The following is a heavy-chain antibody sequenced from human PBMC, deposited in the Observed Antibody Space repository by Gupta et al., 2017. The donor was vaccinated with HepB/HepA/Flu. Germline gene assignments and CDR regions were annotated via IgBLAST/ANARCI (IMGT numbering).Heavy chain of an antibody. Sequence: EVQLLESGGGLVQPGGSLRLSCAASRFTFSSYAITWVRQAPGKGLEWVSAIIDSGGKTFYADSVKGRFTISRDNSKNTLYLQMNSLRAEDTAVYYCAKDRGYYYDSSSYYHYWGQGTLVTVSS. CDR2: IIDSGGKT. J-gene: IGHJ4*02. CDR3: AKDRGYYYDSSSYYHY. V-gene: IGHV3-23*01. D-gene: IGHD3-22*01. CDR1: RFTFSSYA.